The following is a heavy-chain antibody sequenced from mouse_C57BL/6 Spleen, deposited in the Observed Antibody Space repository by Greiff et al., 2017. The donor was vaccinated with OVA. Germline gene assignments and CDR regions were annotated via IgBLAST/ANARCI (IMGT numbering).Heavy chain of an antibody. Sequence: DVKLVESGGGLVQPGGSMKLSCAASGFTFSDAWMDWVRQSPEKGLEWVAEIRNKANNHATYYAESVKGRFTISRDDSKSSVYLQMNSLRAEDTGIYYCTRKGVLPYYYAMDYWGQGTSVTVSS. J-gene: IGHJ4*01. CDR3: TRKGVLPYYYAMDY. D-gene: IGHD1-1*01. V-gene: IGHV6-6*01. CDR2: IRNKANNHAT. CDR1: GFTFSDAW.